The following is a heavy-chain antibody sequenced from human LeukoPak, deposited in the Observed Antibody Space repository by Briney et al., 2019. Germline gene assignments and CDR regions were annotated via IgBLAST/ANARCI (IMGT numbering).Heavy chain of an antibody. CDR1: GYTFTSCC. Sequence: ASVQVSCKASGYTFTSCCWSWVRQAPGQGLEGMGWISAYNGNTNYAQKLQGSVIITTDTYPSTAYMELRSLRSDGTAVYYYARQLITLGGVADYWGQGTLVTVSS. V-gene: IGHV1-18*01. J-gene: IGHJ4*02. CDR3: ARQLITLGGVADY. D-gene: IGHD3-16*01. CDR2: ISAYNGNT.